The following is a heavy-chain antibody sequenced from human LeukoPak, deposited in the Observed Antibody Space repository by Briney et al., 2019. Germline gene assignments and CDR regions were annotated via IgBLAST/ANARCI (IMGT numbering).Heavy chain of an antibody. CDR2: ISSSGSTI. D-gene: IGHD3-22*01. V-gene: IGHV3-48*03. Sequence: GGSLRLSCAASGFTFSSYEMNWIRKAPGKGLEGVSYISSSGSTIYYADSGKGRFTISRDNAKNSLYLQMNSLRAEDTAVYYCARETDYYDSTGAFDIWGQGTMVTVSS. J-gene: IGHJ3*02. CDR1: GFTFSSYE. CDR3: ARETDYYDSTGAFDI.